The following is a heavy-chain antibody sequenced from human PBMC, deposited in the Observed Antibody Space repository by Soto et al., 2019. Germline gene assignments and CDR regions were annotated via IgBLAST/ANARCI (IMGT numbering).Heavy chain of an antibody. CDR2: ISSSGSTI. CDR1: GFTFSDYY. Sequence: QVQLVESGGGLVKPGGSLRLSCAASGFTFSDYYMSWIRQAPGKGLEWVSYISSSGSTIYYADSVKGRFTISRDNAKNSLYLQMNSLRAEYTAVYYCARTPVYCSSTSCYNRPYYYGMDVWGQGTTVTVSS. J-gene: IGHJ6*02. V-gene: IGHV3-11*01. D-gene: IGHD2-2*02. CDR3: ARTPVYCSSTSCYNRPYYYGMDV.